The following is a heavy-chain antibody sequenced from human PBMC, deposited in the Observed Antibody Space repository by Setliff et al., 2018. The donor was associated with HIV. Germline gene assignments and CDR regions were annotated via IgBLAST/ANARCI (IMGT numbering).Heavy chain of an antibody. CDR3: AKGAGSYGDYTFDY. D-gene: IGHD4-17*01. CDR2: IYPNGST. CDR1: GASITSHY. V-gene: IGHV4-59*11. J-gene: IGHJ4*02. Sequence: SETLSLTCTVSGASITSHYWSWIRQSPGGELELIGYIYPNGSTNYNPSLQSRVSISMDASKNKFSLKVTSVTSADTAVYYCAKGAGSYGDYTFDYWGQGNLVTVS.